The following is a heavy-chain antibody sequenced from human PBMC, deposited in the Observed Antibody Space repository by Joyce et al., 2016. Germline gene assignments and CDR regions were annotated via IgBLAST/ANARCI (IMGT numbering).Heavy chain of an antibody. J-gene: IGHJ5*02. CDR2: GYYSGST. Sequence: QLQLQESGPGLVKPSETLSLSCTVSGGSISSSTYYWGWIRQPPRKGLEWIGSGYYSGSTYYNPSLKRRVTIAVDTSKNQFSLKLTSVTAADTAVYYCARSFFYCSGGSCFSGEWFDPWGQGTLVTVSS. CDR3: ARSFFYCSGGSCFSGEWFDP. CDR1: GGSISSSTYY. D-gene: IGHD2-15*01. V-gene: IGHV4-39*07.